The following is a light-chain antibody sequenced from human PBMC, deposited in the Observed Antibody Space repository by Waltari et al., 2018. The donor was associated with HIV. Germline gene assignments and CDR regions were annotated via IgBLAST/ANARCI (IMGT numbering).Light chain of an antibody. Sequence: QSVLTQPPSTSATPGQRVTILCSGAPSNSGSHFVSWYQHLPGATPKLLIYESDRRPSGVPDRFSGSESGTSASLAISGLRSEDEADYYCAAWDNYLNAWVFGGGTRVTVL. CDR2: ESD. CDR1: PSNSGSHF. V-gene: IGLV1-47*01. CDR3: AAWDNYLNAWV. J-gene: IGLJ3*02.